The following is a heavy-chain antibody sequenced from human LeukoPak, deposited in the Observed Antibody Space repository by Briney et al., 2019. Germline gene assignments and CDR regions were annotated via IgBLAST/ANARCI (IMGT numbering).Heavy chain of an antibody. CDR2: IRSISSYI. D-gene: IGHD3-3*01. J-gene: IGHJ4*02. Sequence: GGSLRLSCAASGFTFSSYSMNWVRQAPGKGLEWVSSIRSISSYIYYADSVKGRFTISRDNAKNSLYLQMNSLRAEDTAVYYCARDSDRFWSGQPYPFDYWGQGTLVTVSS. V-gene: IGHV3-21*01. CDR1: GFTFSSYS. CDR3: ARDSDRFWSGQPYPFDY.